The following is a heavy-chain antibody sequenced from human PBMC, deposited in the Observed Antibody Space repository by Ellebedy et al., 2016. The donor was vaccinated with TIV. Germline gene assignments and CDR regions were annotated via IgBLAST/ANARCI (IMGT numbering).Heavy chain of an antibody. CDR3: ARVRESSFLYYFDY. D-gene: IGHD6-6*01. J-gene: IGHJ4*02. Sequence: GESLKISXAASGFTFSSYAMHWVRQAPGKGLEWVAVISYDGSNKYYADSVKGRFTISRDNSKNTLYLQMNSLRAEDTAVYYCARVRESSFLYYFDYWGQGTLVTVSS. CDR1: GFTFSSYA. CDR2: ISYDGSNK. V-gene: IGHV3-30-3*01.